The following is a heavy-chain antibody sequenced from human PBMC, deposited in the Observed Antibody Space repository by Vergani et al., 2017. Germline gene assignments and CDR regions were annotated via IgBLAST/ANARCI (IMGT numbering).Heavy chain of an antibody. V-gene: IGHV4-30-4*01. CDR1: GGSFSSGAYY. CDR3: ARVRRDDSSGYYYYYGMDV. CDR2: IYYSGSP. Sequence: QVQLQESGPGLLEPSQTLSLTCTVSGGSFSSGAYYWSWIRQPPGNGLEWIGYIYYSGSPYYNPSLKSRITISVDTSKSQFSLKLSSVTAADTAVYYCARVRRDDSSGYYYYYGMDVWGQGTTVTVSS. D-gene: IGHD3-22*01. J-gene: IGHJ6*02.